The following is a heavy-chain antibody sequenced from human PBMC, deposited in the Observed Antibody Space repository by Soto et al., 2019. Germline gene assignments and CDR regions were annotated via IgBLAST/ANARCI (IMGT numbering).Heavy chain of an antibody. J-gene: IGHJ4*02. V-gene: IGHV4-39*01. Sequence: LSLTCTVSGVSITTTSYYWGWIRQPPGKGLEWIGSVYFSGTTYYNPSLKSRVTISVDTSKNHFSLRLSSVTAADTAIYYCARHGSYWGRGTLVTVSS. CDR3: ARHGSY. CDR1: GVSITTTSYY. CDR2: VYFSGTT.